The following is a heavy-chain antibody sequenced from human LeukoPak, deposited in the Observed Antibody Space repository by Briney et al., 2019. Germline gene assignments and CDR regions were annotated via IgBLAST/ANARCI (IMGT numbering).Heavy chain of an antibody. CDR3: ARHSWVNGYFDF. CDR1: GGSISSGSYY. CDR2: IYSSGST. J-gene: IGHJ4*02. V-gene: IGHV4-61*02. Sequence: SETLSLTCTVSGGSISSGSYYWSWIRQPAGKGLEWIGRIYSSGSTNYNPSLKSRVIISVDTSKNQFSLKLSSVTAADTAVYFCARHSWVNGYFDFWGQGTLVTVSS. D-gene: IGHD2-15*01.